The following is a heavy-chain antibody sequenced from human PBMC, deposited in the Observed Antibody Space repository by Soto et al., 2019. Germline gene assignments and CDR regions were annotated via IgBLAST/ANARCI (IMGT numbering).Heavy chain of an antibody. V-gene: IGHV4-30-2*01. CDR3: ARVYYSGYRSSFRPWNWFDP. CDR2: IYHSGST. D-gene: IGHD6-13*01. CDR1: GGSIISGGYS. Sequence: SETLSLTCTDSGGSIISGGYSWSWIRQPPGKGLEWIGYIYHSGSTYYNPSLKSRVTISVDRSKNQFSLKLSSVTAADTTVYYCARVYYSGYRSSFRPWNWFDPWGQGTLVTVSS. J-gene: IGHJ5*02.